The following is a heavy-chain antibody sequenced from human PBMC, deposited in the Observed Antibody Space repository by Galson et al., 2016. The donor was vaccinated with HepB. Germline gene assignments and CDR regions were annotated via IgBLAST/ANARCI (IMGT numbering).Heavy chain of an antibody. CDR3: VRDTWKWGYNYASDASDI. CDR2: IHIGGST. CDR1: GFSVSSNY. Sequence: SLRLSCAASGFSVSSNYMSWVRQTPGKGLEWVSVIHIGGSTYYGDSAKGRGTISRDNSKNTVYLQMNSLRAEDTAVYFCVRDTWKWGYNYASDASDIWGRGTMVTVSS. V-gene: IGHV3-53*01. J-gene: IGHJ3*02. D-gene: IGHD5-18*01.